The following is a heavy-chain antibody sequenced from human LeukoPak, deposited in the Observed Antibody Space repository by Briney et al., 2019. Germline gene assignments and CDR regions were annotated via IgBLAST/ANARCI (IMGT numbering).Heavy chain of an antibody. CDR1: GGSFSGYY. Sequence: SETLSLTCAVYGGSFSGYYWSWIRQPPGKGLEWIGEINHSGSTNYNPSLKSRVTISVDTSKNQFSLKLSSVTAADTAVYYCAGRYGSGSYYRFYYYYGMDVWGQGTTVTVSS. CDR2: INHSGST. CDR3: AGRYGSGSYYRFYYYYGMDV. V-gene: IGHV4-34*01. J-gene: IGHJ6*02. D-gene: IGHD3-10*01.